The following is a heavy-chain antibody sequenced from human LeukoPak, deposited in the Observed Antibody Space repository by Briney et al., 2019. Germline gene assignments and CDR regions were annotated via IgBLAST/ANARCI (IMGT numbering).Heavy chain of an antibody. Sequence: SETLSLTCAVYGGSFSGYYWSWIRQPPGKGLEWIGEINHSGSTNYNPSLKSRVTISVDTSKNQFSLKLSSVTAADTAVYYCARELVDPPNYFDYWGQGTLVTVSS. CDR1: GGSFSGYY. D-gene: IGHD1-26*01. CDR2: INHSGST. V-gene: IGHV4-34*01. J-gene: IGHJ4*02. CDR3: ARELVDPPNYFDY.